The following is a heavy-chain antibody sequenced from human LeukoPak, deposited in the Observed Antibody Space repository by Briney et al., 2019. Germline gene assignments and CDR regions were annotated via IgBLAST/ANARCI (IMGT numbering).Heavy chain of an antibody. V-gene: IGHV3-23*01. CDR3: ARGYCSSTSCFLFDN. D-gene: IGHD2-2*01. Sequence: GGSLRLSCAGSGFSFNNYAMYWVRQAPGKGLEWVSALSSSGLSPYYADSVKGRFSISRDISKNTLYLQMNSLRAEDTAVYYCARGYCSSTSCFLFDNWGQGTLVTVSS. CDR1: GFSFNNYA. CDR2: LSSSGLSP. J-gene: IGHJ4*02.